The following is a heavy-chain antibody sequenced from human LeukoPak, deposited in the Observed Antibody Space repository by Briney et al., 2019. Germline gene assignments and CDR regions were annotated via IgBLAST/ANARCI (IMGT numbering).Heavy chain of an antibody. V-gene: IGHV1-2*02. CDR1: GGTFSSYA. CDR2: INPNSGGT. J-gene: IGHJ3*02. D-gene: IGHD4-23*01. CDR3: ARSMVTPRDAFDI. Sequence: ASVKVSCKASGGTFSSYAISWVRQAPGQGLEWMGWINPNSGGTNYAQKLQGRVTMTRDTSISMAYVELSRLSSDDTAVYYCARSMVTPRDAFDIWGQGTMVTVSS.